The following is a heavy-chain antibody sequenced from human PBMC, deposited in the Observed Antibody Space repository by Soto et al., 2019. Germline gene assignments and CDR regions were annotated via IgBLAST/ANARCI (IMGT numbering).Heavy chain of an antibody. CDR3: VKDESINWYSGHFRH. Sequence: EVQLVESGGGLVQPGRSLRLSCAASGFTFDDYAMHWVRQVPWKGLECVSGINWNRGSIGYGDSVKGRFAISRDNAKNSLHLQMNSLSAEDTAFYYCVKDESINWYSGHFRHWGQGTLVTVSS. CDR1: GFTFDDYA. J-gene: IGHJ1*01. V-gene: IGHV3-9*01. CDR2: INWNRGSI. D-gene: IGHD6-13*01.